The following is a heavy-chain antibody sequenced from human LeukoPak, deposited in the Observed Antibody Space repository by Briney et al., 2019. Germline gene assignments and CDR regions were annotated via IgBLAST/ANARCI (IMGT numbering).Heavy chain of an antibody. CDR1: GDSVSSNTAA. D-gene: IGHD3-22*01. J-gene: IGHJ4*02. CDR3: ARDLSSYYYDSSGSFDY. V-gene: IGHV6-1*01. Sequence: SQTLSLTCAISGDSVSSNTAAWNWIRQSPSRGLEWLVRTYYRSKWYNDYAVSVKSRITINPDTSKNQFSMQLNSVTPEDTAVYYCARDLSSYYYDSSGSFDYWGQGTLVTVSS. CDR2: TYYRSKWYN.